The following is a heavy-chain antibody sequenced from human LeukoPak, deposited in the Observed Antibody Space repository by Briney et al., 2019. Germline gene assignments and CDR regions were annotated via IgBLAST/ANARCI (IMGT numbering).Heavy chain of an antibody. CDR3: ARVEYYDSSGYTY. CDR2: IKQDGSEK. CDR1: GFTFSSYW. J-gene: IGHJ4*02. D-gene: IGHD3-22*01. V-gene: IGHV3-7*01. Sequence: GGSLRLSCAASGFTFSSYWMSWVRQAPGKWLEWVSNIKQDGSEKYYVDSVKGRFTISRDNAKNSLYLQMNSLRAEDTAVYYCARVEYYDSSGYTYWGQGTLVTVSS.